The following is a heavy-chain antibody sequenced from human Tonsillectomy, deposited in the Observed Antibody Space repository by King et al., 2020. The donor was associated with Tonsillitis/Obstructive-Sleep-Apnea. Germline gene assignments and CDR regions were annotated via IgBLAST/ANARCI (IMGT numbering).Heavy chain of an antibody. V-gene: IGHV4-31*03. CDR1: GDSISSAAYY. J-gene: IGHJ2*01. CDR2: IYYSGST. Sequence: VQLQESGPGLVKPSQTLSLTCTVAGDSISSAAYYWSWIRHHPGKGLEWIGYIYYSGSTFYNASLKSRVTMLVDRSKNQFSLKLSSVTAADTAVYYCARTFRTGGYWYFDLWGRGTLVTVSS. D-gene: IGHD7-27*01. CDR3: ARTFRTGGYWYFDL.